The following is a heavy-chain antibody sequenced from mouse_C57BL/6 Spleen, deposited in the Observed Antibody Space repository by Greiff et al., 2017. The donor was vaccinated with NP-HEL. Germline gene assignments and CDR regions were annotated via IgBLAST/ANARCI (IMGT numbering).Heavy chain of an antibody. CDR3: ARRDVYDGSYYFDY. CDR1: GFTFSSYG. J-gene: IGHJ2*01. Sequence: EVMLVESGGDLVKPGGSLKLSCAASGFTFSSYGMSWVRQTPDKRLEWVATISSGGSYTYYPDSVKGRFTISRDNAKNTLYLQMSSLKSEDTAMYYCARRDVYDGSYYFDYWGQGTTLTVSS. CDR2: ISSGGSYT. D-gene: IGHD2-2*01. V-gene: IGHV5-6*02.